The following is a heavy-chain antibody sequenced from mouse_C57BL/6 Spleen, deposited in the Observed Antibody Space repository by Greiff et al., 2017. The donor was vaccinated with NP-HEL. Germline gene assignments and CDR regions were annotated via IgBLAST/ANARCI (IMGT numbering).Heavy chain of an antibody. Sequence: EVKLVESGGGLVKPGGSLKLSCAASGFTFSSYAMYWVRQTPEKRLEWVATISDGGSYTYYPDNVKGRFTISRDNAKNNLYLQMSHLKSEDTAMYYCARDKSQCFDYWGQGTTLTVSS. J-gene: IGHJ2*01. CDR3: ARDKSQCFDY. V-gene: IGHV5-4*01. CDR2: ISDGGSYT. CDR1: GFTFSSYA.